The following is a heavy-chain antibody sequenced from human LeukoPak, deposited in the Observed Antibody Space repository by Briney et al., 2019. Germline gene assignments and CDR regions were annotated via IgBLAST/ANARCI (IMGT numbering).Heavy chain of an antibody. CDR3: ARSVEGYCRGGSCYYYSYYMDV. V-gene: IGHV4-59*02. CDR1: GGSVNSYY. J-gene: IGHJ6*03. CDR2: IYYSGST. Sequence: SETLSLTCTVSGGSVNSYYWSWIRQPPGKGLEWIGYIYYSGSTNYNPSLKSRVTISVDTSKNQFSLELSSVTAADTAVYYCARSVEGYCRGGSCYYYSYYMDVWGKGTTVTVSS. D-gene: IGHD2-15*01.